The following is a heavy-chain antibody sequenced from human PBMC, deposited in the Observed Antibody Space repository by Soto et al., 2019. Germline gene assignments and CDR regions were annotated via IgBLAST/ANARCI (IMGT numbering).Heavy chain of an antibody. CDR1: GFTFNNAW. Sequence: GGSLRLSCAASGFTFNNAWMSWVRQAPGKGLEWVGRITRNIDGATTYYAAPVKGRFSISRDDSKKALYLEMNSLRTEDTALYYCTTSLVGANAFDLWGQGTMVTVSS. CDR3: TTSLVGANAFDL. V-gene: IGHV3-15*01. D-gene: IGHD1-26*01. CDR2: ITRNIDGATT. J-gene: IGHJ3*01.